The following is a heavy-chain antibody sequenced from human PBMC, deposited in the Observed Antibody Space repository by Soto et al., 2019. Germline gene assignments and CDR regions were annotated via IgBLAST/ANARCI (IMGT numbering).Heavy chain of an antibody. J-gene: IGHJ5*02. CDR1: GESFSEYY. V-gene: IGHV4-34*02. D-gene: IGHD6-19*01. CDR3: ARVPPPPAPGGGGWYTAS. CDR2: NNHRGSS. Sequence: QVQLQQWGAGLLKPSETLSLACAVDGESFSEYYWSWIRQPPGKGLEWIGENNHRGSSNYNPSLKSRISIVVDSSRHQISLMLTSVTAADTGVYYWARVPPPPAPGGGGWYTASWGPGTLVTVSS.